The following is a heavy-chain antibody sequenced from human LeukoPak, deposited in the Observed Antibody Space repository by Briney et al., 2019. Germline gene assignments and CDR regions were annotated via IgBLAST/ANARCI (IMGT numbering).Heavy chain of an antibody. CDR1: GFTFSSYA. CDR3: ARYSGSYLAD. J-gene: IGHJ4*02. Sequence: GSLRLSCAASGFTFSSYAMHWVRQAPGKGLEWIGSIYYSGSTYYNPSLKSRVTISVDTSKNQFSLKLSSVTAADTAVYYCARYSGSYLADWGQGTLVTVSS. V-gene: IGHV4-39*07. CDR2: IYYSGST. D-gene: IGHD1-26*01.